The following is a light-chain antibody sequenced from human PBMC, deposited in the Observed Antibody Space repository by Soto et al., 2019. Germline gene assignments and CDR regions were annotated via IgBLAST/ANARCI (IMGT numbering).Light chain of an antibody. CDR1: SSDVGSYNL. CDR2: EGS. J-gene: IGLJ1*01. V-gene: IGLV2-23*03. CDR3: CSYAGSSTLYV. Sequence: QSALTQPASVYGSPGQSITISCTGTSSDVGSYNLVSWYQQHPGKAPKLKIYEGSKRPSGVSNRFSGSKSGNTASLTISGHQAEDEADYYCCSYAGSSTLYVFGTGTKLTVL.